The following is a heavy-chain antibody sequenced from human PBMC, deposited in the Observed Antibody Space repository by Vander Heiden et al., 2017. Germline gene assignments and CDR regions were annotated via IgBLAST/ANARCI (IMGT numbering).Heavy chain of an antibody. D-gene: IGHD6-25*01. CDR3: VSEVAGAFHI. Sequence: EVQLVESGGGLVNPGGSLRLSCAASGFRFSGAWLNWVRQAPGKGPEWVGLVKSKTDGGTIDYAAPVRGRFTISRDDSISTLYLQMNSLKTEDTAVYYCVSEVAGAFHIWGQGTMVTVSS. J-gene: IGHJ3*02. CDR2: VKSKTDGGTI. V-gene: IGHV3-15*07. CDR1: GFRFSGAW.